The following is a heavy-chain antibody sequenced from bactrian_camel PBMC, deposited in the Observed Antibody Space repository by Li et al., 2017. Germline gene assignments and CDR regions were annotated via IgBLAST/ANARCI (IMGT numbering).Heavy chain of an antibody. Sequence: VQLVESGGGLVQPGGSLSLSCAASGFTFSSYEMSWVRQPPGKGLEWVSGIDKDGVPTYYADSVEGRFTISRDDAKNTVSLDMNSLKSEDTAVYYCAADPPDYPDYGRGHRCPGAIFVYNYWGQGTQVTVS. J-gene: IGHJ4*01. V-gene: IGHV3S40*01. CDR3: AADPPDYPDYGRGHRCPGAIFVYNY. CDR1: GFTFSSYE. CDR2: IDKDGVPT. D-gene: IGHD5*01.